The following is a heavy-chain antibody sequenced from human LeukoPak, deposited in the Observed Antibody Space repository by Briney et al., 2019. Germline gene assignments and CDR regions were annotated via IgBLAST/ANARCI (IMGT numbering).Heavy chain of an antibody. J-gene: IGHJ4*02. D-gene: IGHD6-19*01. CDR2: ISSKGDYT. CDR3: ARPSSSGWYAPFF. CDR1: GFTFSTYA. V-gene: IGHV3-64*01. Sequence: GGSLRLSCAASGFTFSTYAMHWVRQAPGKGLEYVAAISSKGDYTHYANSVKGRFTVSRDNSKNTLYLEMGSLRAEDMAVYYCARPSSSGWYAPFFWGQGTLVTVSS.